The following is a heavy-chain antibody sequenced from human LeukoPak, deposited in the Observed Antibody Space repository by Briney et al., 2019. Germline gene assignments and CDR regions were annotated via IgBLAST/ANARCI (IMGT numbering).Heavy chain of an antibody. Sequence: ASVTVTLKASGYTFIGNYLHWVRQTPGQGLEWMGWINPNNGATNSAQKFQDRVALTRDLSINTAFMKLSNLTSDDTAMYFCACGGWLHPSQFWGRGTLVSVSS. D-gene: IGHD5-24*01. CDR2: INPNNGAT. CDR3: ACGGWLHPSQF. J-gene: IGHJ4*02. CDR1: GYTFIGNY. V-gene: IGHV1-2*02.